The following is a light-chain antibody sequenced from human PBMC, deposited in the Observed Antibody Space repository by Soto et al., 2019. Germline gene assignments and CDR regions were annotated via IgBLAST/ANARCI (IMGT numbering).Light chain of an antibody. Sequence: QSVLTQPASVSGSPGQSITISCTGTSSDVGGYNYVSWYQQHPGKAPKLMIYDVSNRPSGVSNRCSGSKSGNTASLTISGLQAEDEADYYCSSYTSSSTPLYVFGTGTKLTVL. J-gene: IGLJ1*01. CDR2: DVS. CDR1: SSDVGGYNY. V-gene: IGLV2-14*01. CDR3: SSYTSSSTPLYV.